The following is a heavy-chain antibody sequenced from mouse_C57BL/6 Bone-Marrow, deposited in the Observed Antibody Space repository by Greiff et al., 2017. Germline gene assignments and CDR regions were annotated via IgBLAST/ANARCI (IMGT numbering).Heavy chain of an antibody. V-gene: IGHV1-19*01. CDR1: GYTFTDYY. D-gene: IGHD4-1*01. CDR3: ARGAFNWDVWFAY. Sequence: EVKLQESGPVLVKPGASVKMSCKASGYTFTDYYMNWVKQSHGKSLEWIGVINPYNGGTSYNQKFKGKATLTVDKSSSTAYMELNSLTSEDSAVYYCARGAFNWDVWFAYWGQGTLVTVSA. J-gene: IGHJ3*01. CDR2: INPYNGGT.